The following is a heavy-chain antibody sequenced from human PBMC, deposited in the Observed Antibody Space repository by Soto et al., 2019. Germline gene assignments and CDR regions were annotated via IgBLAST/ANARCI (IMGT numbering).Heavy chain of an antibody. CDR2: ISAHNGNT. Sequence: QVHLVQSGAVVKKPGASVKVSCKASGYTFTSYGITWVRQAPGQGLEWMGWISAHNGNTDYAQKLQGRVIVTRDTSTSTAYMELRSLRSDDTPVYYCARGRYGDYWGQGALVTVSS. D-gene: IGHD1-1*01. V-gene: IGHV1-18*01. CDR1: GYTFTSYG. CDR3: ARGRYGDY. J-gene: IGHJ4*02.